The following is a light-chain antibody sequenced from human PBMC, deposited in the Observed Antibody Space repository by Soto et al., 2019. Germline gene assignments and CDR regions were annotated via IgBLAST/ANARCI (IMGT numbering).Light chain of an antibody. J-gene: IGKJ1*01. CDR2: DAS. CDR1: QSVSASH. V-gene: IGKV3-20*01. CDR3: QQYDTSSWT. Sequence: EIVLTQSPGTLSLSPGARAPLSCRASQSVSASHLAWYQQNPGQAPRLLVYDASSRATGIPDRFSGSGSGTDFTLIISRLEPEDFAVYFCQQYDTSSWTFGQGTKVDNK.